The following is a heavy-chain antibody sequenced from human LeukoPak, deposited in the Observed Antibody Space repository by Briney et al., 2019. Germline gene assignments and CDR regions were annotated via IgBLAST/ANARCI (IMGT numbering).Heavy chain of an antibody. J-gene: IGHJ4*02. CDR3: ARGWAAATFDY. D-gene: IGHD2-15*01. CDR1: GGSFSGYY. V-gene: IGHV4-34*01. Sequence: SETLSLTCAVYGGSFSGYYWGWIRQPPGKGLEWVGEINHSGSTNYNPSLKSRVTISVDTSKNQFSLKLSSVTAADTAVYYCARGWAAATFDYWGQGTLVTVSS. CDR2: INHSGST.